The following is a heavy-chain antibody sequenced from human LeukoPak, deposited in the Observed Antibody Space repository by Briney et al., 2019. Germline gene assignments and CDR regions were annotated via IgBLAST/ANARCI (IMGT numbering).Heavy chain of an antibody. V-gene: IGHV3-7*01. CDR1: GFTFSSFW. Sequence: GGSLRLSCAASGFTFSSFWMSCVRQAPGEGLEWVANIKQEGSEKYYVDSVKGRFSISRDNAKNSLYLQMNSMRAEDTAVYYCASDGYSSGWSDYWGQGTLVTVSS. CDR2: IKQEGSEK. J-gene: IGHJ4*02. CDR3: ASDGYSSGWSDY. D-gene: IGHD6-19*01.